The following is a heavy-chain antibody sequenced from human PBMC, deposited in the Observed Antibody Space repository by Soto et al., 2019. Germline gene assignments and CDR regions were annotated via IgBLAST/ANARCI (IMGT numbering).Heavy chain of an antibody. J-gene: IGHJ6*02. D-gene: IGHD3-3*01. CDR3: ARDRTYYDFWSGLAGSVTNYYGMDV. CDR2: IYYSGST. V-gene: IGHV4-31*03. CDR1: GGSISSGGYY. Sequence: PSETLSLTCTVSGGSISSGGYYWSWIRQHPGKGLEWIGYIYYSGSTYYNPSLKSRVTISVDTSKNQFSLKLSSVTAADTAVYYCARDRTYYDFWSGLAGSVTNYYGMDVWGQGTTVTVSS.